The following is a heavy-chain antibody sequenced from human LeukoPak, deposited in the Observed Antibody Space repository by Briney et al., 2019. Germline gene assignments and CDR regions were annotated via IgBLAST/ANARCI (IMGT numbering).Heavy chain of an antibody. Sequence: PSQTLSLTCDVSGGSITYGDFYWIWVPQLPGKGLEWLGHIHRGGNTFYTPALRSRLSISLDTSKNQFSLSLTSVTAADTAVYFCATGVDTWDDWGQGIPVTVSS. J-gene: IGHJ4*02. CDR2: IHRGGNT. CDR1: GGSITYGDFY. V-gene: IGHV4-31*11. CDR3: ATGVDTWDD. D-gene: IGHD2-2*02.